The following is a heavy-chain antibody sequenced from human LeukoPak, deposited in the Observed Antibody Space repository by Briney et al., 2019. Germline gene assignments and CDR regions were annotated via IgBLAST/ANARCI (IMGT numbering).Heavy chain of an antibody. V-gene: IGHV4-59*01. D-gene: IGHD3-3*01. J-gene: IGHJ5*02. CDR2: IFYSGST. Sequence: ASETLSLTCTVSGGSISSYYWSWIRQPPGKGLEWIGYIFYSGSTNYNPSLKSRVTISVDTSKNQFSLKLSSVTDADTAVYYCARVFSYPLRAPFDPWGQGTLVTVSS. CDR3: ARVFSYPLRAPFDP. CDR1: GGSISSYY.